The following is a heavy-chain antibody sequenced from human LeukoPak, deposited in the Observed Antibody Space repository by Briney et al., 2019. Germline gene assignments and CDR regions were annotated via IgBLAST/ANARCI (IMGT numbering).Heavy chain of an antibody. J-gene: IGHJ3*02. CDR1: GFTFSNAW. Sequence: GGSLRLSCAASGFTFSNAWMSWVRQAPGKGLEWVSVIYSGNTTYYADSVRGRFTISRHNSQNTLNLQMNSLRSEDTAIYYCARALRARTAFDIWGQGTMVSVSS. V-gene: IGHV3-53*04. CDR3: ARALRARTAFDI. CDR2: IYSGNTT.